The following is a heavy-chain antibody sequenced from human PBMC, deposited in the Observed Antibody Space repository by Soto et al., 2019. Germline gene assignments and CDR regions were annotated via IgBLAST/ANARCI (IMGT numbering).Heavy chain of an antibody. V-gene: IGHV1-8*01. Sequence: EASVKVSCKASGYTFTSYDINWVRQATGQGLEWMGWMNPNSGNTGYAQKFQGRVTMTRNTSISTAYMELSSLRSEDTAVYYCARGGGSSWYNYYYYYYMDVWGKGTTVTVSS. CDR3: ARGGGSSWYNYYYYYYMDV. CDR2: MNPNSGNT. D-gene: IGHD6-13*01. CDR1: GYTFTSYD. J-gene: IGHJ6*03.